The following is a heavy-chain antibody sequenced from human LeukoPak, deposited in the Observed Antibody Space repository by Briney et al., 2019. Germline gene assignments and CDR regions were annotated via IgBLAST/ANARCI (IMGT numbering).Heavy chain of an antibody. J-gene: IGHJ5*02. CDR2: INPNSGGT. D-gene: IGHD5-18*01. V-gene: IGHV1-2*02. Sequence: ALVKVSCKASGYTSTGYYMHWVRQAPGQGLEWMGWINPNSGGTNYAQKFQGRVTMTRDTSISTAYMELSRLRSDDTAVYYCARAQQLWLKGYWFDPWGQGTLVTVSS. CDR1: GYTSTGYY. CDR3: ARAQQLWLKGYWFDP.